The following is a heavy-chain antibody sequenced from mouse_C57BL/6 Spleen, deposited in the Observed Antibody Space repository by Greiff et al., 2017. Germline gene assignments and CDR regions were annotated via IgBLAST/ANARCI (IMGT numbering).Heavy chain of an antibody. Sequence: EVKLQESGPGLVKPSQSLSLTCSVTGYSITSGYYWNWIRQFPGNKLEWMGYISYDGSNNYNPSLKNRISNTRDTSKNQFFLKLNSVTTEDTATYYCARDDPLAMDYWGQGTSVTVSS. CDR2: ISYDGSN. CDR3: ARDDPLAMDY. CDR1: GYSITSGYY. V-gene: IGHV3-6*01. J-gene: IGHJ4*01.